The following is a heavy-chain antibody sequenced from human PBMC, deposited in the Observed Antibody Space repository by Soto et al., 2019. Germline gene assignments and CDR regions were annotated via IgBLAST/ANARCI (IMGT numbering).Heavy chain of an antibody. J-gene: IGHJ4*02. V-gene: IGHV3-30*03. CDR1: GFTFSTYG. Sequence: GGSLRLSCEASGFTFSTYGMHWVRQAPGKGLEWVAVISYDGRNENYVDSVKGRFTISRDNSKNTLYLQINSLRIDDTAVFYCARGNDYDSATFDYWGQGAQVTVSS. D-gene: IGHD2-15*01. CDR2: ISYDGRNE. CDR3: ARGNDYDSATFDY.